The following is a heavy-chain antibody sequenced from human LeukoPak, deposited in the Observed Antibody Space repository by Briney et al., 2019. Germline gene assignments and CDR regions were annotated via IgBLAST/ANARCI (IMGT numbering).Heavy chain of an antibody. CDR1: GGSISSYY. V-gene: IGHV4-59*12. Sequence: PSETLSLTCTVSGGSISSYYWSWIRQPPGKGLEWIGYIYYSGSTNYNPSLKSRVTISVDTSKNQFSLKLSSVTAADTAVYYCASGNYGSGSYYGGDYYYYYMDVWGKGTTVTISS. CDR2: IYYSGST. D-gene: IGHD3-10*01. J-gene: IGHJ6*03. CDR3: ASGNYGSGSYYGGDYYYYYMDV.